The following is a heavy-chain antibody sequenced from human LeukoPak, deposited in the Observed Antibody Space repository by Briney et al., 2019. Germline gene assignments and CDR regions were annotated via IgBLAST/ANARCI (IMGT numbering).Heavy chain of an antibody. V-gene: IGHV4-4*07. CDR3: ARAPPHCSSTSCYGWAFDI. CDR2: SYTSGST. CDR1: GASISIYY. J-gene: IGHJ3*02. Sequence: SEPLSRTCTVSGASISIYYWSWIRQPAGKGLEWIGPSYTSGSTNSNPSLKSRVTMSVDTSKNQFSLKLSSVTAADTAVYYCARAPPHCSSTSCYGWAFDIWGQGTMVTVSS. D-gene: IGHD2-2*01.